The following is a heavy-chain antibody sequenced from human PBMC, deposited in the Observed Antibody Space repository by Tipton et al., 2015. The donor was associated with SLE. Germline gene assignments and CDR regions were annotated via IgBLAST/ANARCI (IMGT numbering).Heavy chain of an antibody. Sequence: QLVQSGAEVKEPGSSVKVSCKASGDTFNTYAFTWVRQAPGQGLEWMGAIIPIIGITKYAQDFQDRVTISTDESTNTAYMELTSLTSDDTAVYLCARGRDQLPTNDYWGQGTLVTVSS. D-gene: IGHD2-2*01. V-gene: IGHV1-69*05. J-gene: IGHJ4*02. CDR2: IIPIIGIT. CDR3: ARGRDQLPTNDY. CDR1: GDTFNTYA.